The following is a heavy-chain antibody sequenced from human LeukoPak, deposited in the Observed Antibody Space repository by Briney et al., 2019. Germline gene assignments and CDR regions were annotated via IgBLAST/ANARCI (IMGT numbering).Heavy chain of an antibody. D-gene: IGHD1-14*01. Sequence: GGSLRLSCTASGFTVSNNYMSWVRQAPGKGLEWVSISYSDTNTNYADSVKGRFTISRDTSQNTLSLQLNSLRAEDTAVYYCVRKNRDFNAAFDIWGQGTVVTVSA. V-gene: IGHV3-53*01. CDR1: GFTVSNNY. CDR3: VRKNRDFNAAFDI. J-gene: IGHJ3*02. CDR2: SYSDTNT.